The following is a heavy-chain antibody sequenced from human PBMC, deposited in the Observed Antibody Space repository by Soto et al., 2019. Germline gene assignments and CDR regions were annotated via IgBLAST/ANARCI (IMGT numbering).Heavy chain of an antibody. J-gene: IGHJ1*01. V-gene: IGHV3-23*01. D-gene: IGHD6-19*01. Sequence: VGSLRLSCVASGFTFDDYAMGWVRQAPGEGLEWVSGISCCGGSTFYADSVKGRFSLARDDSKNTLSLQLNSLRVEDTAHYYCAKADGEQWLIPHLDNWGQGTQVTVSS. CDR2: ISCCGGST. CDR1: GFTFDDYA. CDR3: AKADGEQWLIPHLDN.